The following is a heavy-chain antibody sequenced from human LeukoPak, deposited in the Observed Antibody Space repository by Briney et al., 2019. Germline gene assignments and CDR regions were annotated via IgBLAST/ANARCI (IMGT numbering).Heavy chain of an antibody. CDR3: ARVGTAMAPTVDV. Sequence: PGGSLRLSCAASGFTFDEYAMSWVRQAPGKGLEWVSYISSSGSTIYYADSVKGRFTISRDNAKNSLYLQMNSLRAEDTAVYYCARVGTAMAPTVDVWGKGTTVTISS. CDR2: ISSSGSTI. D-gene: IGHD5-18*01. J-gene: IGHJ6*04. CDR1: GFTFDEYA. V-gene: IGHV3-48*03.